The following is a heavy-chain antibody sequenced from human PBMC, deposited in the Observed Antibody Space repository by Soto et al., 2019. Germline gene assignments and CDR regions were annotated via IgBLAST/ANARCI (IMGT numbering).Heavy chain of an antibody. D-gene: IGHD3-3*01. V-gene: IGHV4-61*01. CDR3: ARQAIFGVVINGMDV. CDR1: GGSVRSGSYY. J-gene: IGHJ6*02. Sequence: PWETMSLSCTVSGGSVRSGSYYWSWIRQPTGKGLEWIGYIYYSGSTNYNPSLKSRVTISVDTSKNQFSLKLSSVTAADTAVYYCARQAIFGVVINGMDVWGQGTTVTVSS. CDR2: IYYSGST.